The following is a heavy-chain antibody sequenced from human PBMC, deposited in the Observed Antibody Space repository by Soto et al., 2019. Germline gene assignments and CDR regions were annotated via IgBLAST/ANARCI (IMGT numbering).Heavy chain of an antibody. CDR3: ARMVGDYGMDV. CDR2: INPSGGST. J-gene: IGHJ6*02. CDR1: GYTFTSYY. D-gene: IGHD2-15*01. V-gene: IGHV1-46*01. Sequence: ASVKVSCKASGYTFTSYYMHWVRQAPGQGLEWMGIINPSGGSTSYAQKFQGRVTMTRDTSISTAYMELSRLRSEDTAVYYCARMVGDYGMDVWGQGTTVTVSS.